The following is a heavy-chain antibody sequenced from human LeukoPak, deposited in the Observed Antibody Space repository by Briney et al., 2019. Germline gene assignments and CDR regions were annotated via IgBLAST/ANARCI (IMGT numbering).Heavy chain of an antibody. V-gene: IGHV3-23*01. J-gene: IGHJ4*02. Sequence: GGSLRLSCAASGFTFRNYGMNWVRQAPGKGLEWVSLMSGSGARTYYADSVKGRFTISRDNSKNTLYLHMNSLRAEDTAVYYCAKGYYSDNSGESYLDYWGQGTLVTVSS. CDR2: MSGSGART. D-gene: IGHD3-22*01. CDR1: GFTFRNYG. CDR3: AKGYYSDNSGESYLDY.